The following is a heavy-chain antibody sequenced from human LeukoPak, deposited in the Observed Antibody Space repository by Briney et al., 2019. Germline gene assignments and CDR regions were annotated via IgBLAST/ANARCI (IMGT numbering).Heavy chain of an antibody. J-gene: IGHJ4*02. CDR2: IWYDGSNK. Sequence: GGSLRLSCAASGFTFSSYGMHWVRQAPGKGLEWVAVIWYDGSNKYYADSVKGRFTISRDNSKNTLYLQMNSLRAEDTAVYYCATRPPNYYDSSGYYANWGQGTLVTVSS. D-gene: IGHD3-22*01. CDR3: ATRPPNYYDSSGYYAN. V-gene: IGHV3-33*01. CDR1: GFTFSSYG.